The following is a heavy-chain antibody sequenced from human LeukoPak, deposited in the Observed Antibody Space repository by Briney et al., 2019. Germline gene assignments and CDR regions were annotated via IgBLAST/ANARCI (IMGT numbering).Heavy chain of an antibody. V-gene: IGHV3-21*01. CDR1: GFTFSSYS. D-gene: IGHD2-15*01. CDR3: ARDGSSPASYYYYYMDV. Sequence: GGSLRLSCAASGFTFSSYSMNWVRQAPGKGLGWVSSISSSSSYIYYADSVKGRFTISRDNAKNSLHLQMNSLRAEDTAVYYCARDGSSPASYYYYYMDVWGKGTTVTVSS. J-gene: IGHJ6*03. CDR2: ISSSSSYI.